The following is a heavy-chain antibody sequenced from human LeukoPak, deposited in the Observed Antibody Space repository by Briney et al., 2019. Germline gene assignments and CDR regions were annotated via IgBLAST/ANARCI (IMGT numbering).Heavy chain of an antibody. CDR2: ISAYNGNT. V-gene: IGHV1-18*01. Sequence: GASVKASCKASGYTFTSYGISWVRQAPGQGLEWMGWISAYNGNTNYAQKLQGRVTMTTDTSTSTAYMELRSLRSDDTAVYYCARDGGYCSSTSCYYYGMDVWGQGTTVTVSS. CDR3: ARDGGYCSSTSCYYYGMDV. J-gene: IGHJ6*02. D-gene: IGHD2-2*01. CDR1: GYTFTSYG.